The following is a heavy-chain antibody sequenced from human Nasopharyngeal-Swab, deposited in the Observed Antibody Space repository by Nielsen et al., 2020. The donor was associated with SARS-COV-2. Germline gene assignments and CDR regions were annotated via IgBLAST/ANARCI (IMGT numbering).Heavy chain of an antibody. Sequence: GGSLRLSCAASGFTFSNFAMHWVRQAPGKGLEWVAVISYDGSSKYDADSVRGRFTVSRDNSINTLYLQMGSLKIEDTAVYYCSMAYTNNGWGHFDHWGQGTLVTVSS. V-gene: IGHV3-30-3*01. J-gene: IGHJ4*02. CDR1: GFTFSNFA. CDR2: ISYDGSSK. CDR3: SMAYTNNGWGHFDH. D-gene: IGHD6-19*01.